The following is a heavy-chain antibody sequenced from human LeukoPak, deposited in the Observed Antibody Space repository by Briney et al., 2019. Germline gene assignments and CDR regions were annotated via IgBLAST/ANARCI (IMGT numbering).Heavy chain of an antibody. V-gene: IGHV1-69*13. CDR1: GGTFSSYA. CDR2: IIPIFGTA. CDR3: ARVGDSSGYLDY. Sequence: GASVKVSCKASGGTFSSYAISWVRQAPGQGLEWMGGIIPIFGTANYAQKFQGRVTITADGSTSTAYMELSSLRSEDTAVYYCARVGDSSGYLDYWGQGTLVTVSS. D-gene: IGHD3-22*01. J-gene: IGHJ4*02.